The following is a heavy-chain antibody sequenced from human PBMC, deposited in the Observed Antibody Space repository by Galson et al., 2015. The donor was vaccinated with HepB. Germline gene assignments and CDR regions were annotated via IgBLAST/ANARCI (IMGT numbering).Heavy chain of an antibody. CDR1: GGSISSYY. CDR2: IYYSGST. J-gene: IGHJ4*02. D-gene: IGHD3-3*01. V-gene: IGHV4-59*01. CDR3: ASSTIFGGVDY. Sequence: TLSLTCTVSGGSISSYYWSWIRQPPGKGLEWIGYIYYSGSTNYNPSLKSRVTISVDTSKNQFSLKLSSVTAADTAVYYCASSTIFGGVDYWGQGTLVTVSS.